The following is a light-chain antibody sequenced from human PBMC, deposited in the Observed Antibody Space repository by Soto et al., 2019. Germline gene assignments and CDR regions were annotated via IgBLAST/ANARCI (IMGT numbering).Light chain of an antibody. CDR3: QSYHSGNVV. Sequence: NFMLTQPHSVSESPGKTVTISCTRSSGSIASNYVQWYQQRPGSAPTPVIYEDNERPSWVPDRFSGSIDSSSNSASLTISGLKTDDEADYYCQSYHSGNVVFGGGTKLTVL. J-gene: IGLJ2*01. CDR1: SGSIASNY. CDR2: EDN. V-gene: IGLV6-57*04.